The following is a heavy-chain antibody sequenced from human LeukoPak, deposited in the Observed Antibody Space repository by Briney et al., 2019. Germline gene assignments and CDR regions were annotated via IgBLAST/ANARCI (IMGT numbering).Heavy chain of an antibody. D-gene: IGHD7-27*01. Sequence: GGSLRLSCAASGFTFSSYEMNWVRQAPGKGLEWVSYISSSGNTIYYADSVKGRFTISRDNSNNTLYLQMNSLRAEDTAVYYCATSSRFTNTWGYFDYWGQGTLVTVSS. CDR1: GFTFSSYE. J-gene: IGHJ4*02. CDR3: ATSSRFTNTWGYFDY. V-gene: IGHV3-48*03. CDR2: ISSSGNTI.